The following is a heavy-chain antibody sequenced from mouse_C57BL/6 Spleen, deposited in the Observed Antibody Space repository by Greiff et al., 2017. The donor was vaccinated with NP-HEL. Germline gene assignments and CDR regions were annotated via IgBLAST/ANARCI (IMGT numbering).Heavy chain of an antibody. Sequence: QVQLQQPGAELVKPGASVKLSCKASGYTFTSYWMQWVKQRPGQGLEWIGEIDPSDSYTNYNQKFKGKATLTVDTSSSTAYMQLSSLTSEDSAVYYCARSDDFAWFAYWGQGTLVTVSA. CDR1: GYTFTSYW. CDR2: IDPSDSYT. V-gene: IGHV1-50*01. CDR3: ARSDDFAWFAY. D-gene: IGHD2-4*01. J-gene: IGHJ3*01.